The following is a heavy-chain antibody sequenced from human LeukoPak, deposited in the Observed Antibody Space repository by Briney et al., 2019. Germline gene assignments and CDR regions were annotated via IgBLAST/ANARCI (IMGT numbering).Heavy chain of an antibody. CDR1: GGSITASSYY. CDR3: ARSRYYDSSSFDH. Sequence: SETLSLTCTVSGGSITASSYYWGWIRQPPGKGLEWIGSIYYGGSTYYNPSLKSRLTMSVDTSRNQFSLKVNSVTAADTAVYYCARSRYYDSSSFDHWGQGTLVTVSS. CDR2: IYYGGST. V-gene: IGHV4-39*01. D-gene: IGHD3-22*01. J-gene: IGHJ5*02.